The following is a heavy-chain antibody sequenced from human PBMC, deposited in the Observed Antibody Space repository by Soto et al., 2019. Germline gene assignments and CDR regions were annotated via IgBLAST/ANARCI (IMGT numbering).Heavy chain of an antibody. CDR1: GYTFTSYG. V-gene: IGHV1-18*01. J-gene: IGHJ6*02. D-gene: IGHD3-16*01. Sequence: EASVKVSCKASGYTFTSYGISWVRQAPGQRLEWMGWINAGNGNTKYAQKFQGRVTITRDTSASTAYMELSSLRSEDTAVYYCAREGVRGMDVWGQGTTVTVSS. CDR3: AREGVRGMDV. CDR2: INAGNGNT.